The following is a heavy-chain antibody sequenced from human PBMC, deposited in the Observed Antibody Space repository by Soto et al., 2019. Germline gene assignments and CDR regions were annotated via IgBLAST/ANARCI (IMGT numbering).Heavy chain of an antibody. V-gene: IGHV4-59*08. CDR3: ARMRSSWHIDY. CDR2: IYYSGST. J-gene: IGHJ4*02. CDR1: GGSISSYY. Sequence: SETLSLTCTVSGGSISSYYWSWIRQSPGKGLEWIGYIYYSGSTNYNPSLKSRVTISVDTSKNQFSLKLSSVTAADTAVYYCARMRSSWHIDYWGQGTLVTVSS. D-gene: IGHD6-13*01.